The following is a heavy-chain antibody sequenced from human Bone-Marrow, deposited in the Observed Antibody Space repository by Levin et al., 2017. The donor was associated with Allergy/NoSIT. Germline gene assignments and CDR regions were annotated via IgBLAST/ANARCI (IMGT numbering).Heavy chain of an antibody. D-gene: IGHD2/OR15-2a*01. V-gene: IGHV3-23*01. J-gene: IGHJ4*02. Sequence: PGGSLRLSCAASGFTFWSFAMSWVRQAPGKGLEWVSFISARGDKTNYADSVKGRFAISRDNSKNTLYMEVNNLRAEDTAVYYCATAIRGTEYYLEYWGQGTQVSVSS. CDR1: GFTFWSFA. CDR3: ATAIRGTEYYLEY. CDR2: ISARGDKT.